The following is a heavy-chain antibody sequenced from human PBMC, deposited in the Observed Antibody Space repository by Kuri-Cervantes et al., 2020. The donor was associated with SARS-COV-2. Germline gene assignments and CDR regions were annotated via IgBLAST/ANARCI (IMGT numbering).Heavy chain of an antibody. J-gene: IGHJ4*02. CDR2: IYPGDSDT. V-gene: IGHV5-51*01. D-gene: IGHD3-10*01. CDR1: EYSFSTSW. CDR3: ARLRGDMGAILPLDYFDY. Sequence: ETLSLTCKGSEYSFSTSWIGWVRQMPGKGLQWMGIIYPGDSDTRYSPSFQGHVTISADESISTAYLQWSSLKASDTAMCYCARLRGDMGAILPLDYFDYWGQGTLVTVSS.